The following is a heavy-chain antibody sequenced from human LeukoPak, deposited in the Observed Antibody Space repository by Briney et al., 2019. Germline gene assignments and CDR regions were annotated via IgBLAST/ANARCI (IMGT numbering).Heavy chain of an antibody. V-gene: IGHV5-10-1*01. Sequence: GESLKISCKGSGYSFTSYWISWMRQMPGKGLEWMGRIDPSDSYTNYSPSFQGHVTISADKSISTAYLQWSSLKASDTAMYYCARHEAREVYYDILTGYYPLWDWGQGTLVTVSS. D-gene: IGHD3-9*01. CDR2: IDPSDSYT. CDR1: GYSFTSYW. J-gene: IGHJ4*02. CDR3: ARHEAREVYYDILTGYYPLWD.